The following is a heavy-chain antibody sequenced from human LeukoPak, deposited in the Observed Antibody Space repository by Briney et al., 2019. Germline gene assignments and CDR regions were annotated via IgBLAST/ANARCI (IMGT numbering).Heavy chain of an antibody. J-gene: IGHJ4*02. D-gene: IGHD6-19*01. Sequence: SETLSLTCTVSGGSISSSSYYWGWIRQPPGKGLEWIGSIYYSGSTYYNPSLKSRVTISVDTSKNQFSLKLSSVTAADSAVYYCARYGKVAGTYYFDYWGQGTLVTVSS. CDR1: GGSISSSSYY. CDR3: ARYGKVAGTYYFDY. V-gene: IGHV4-39*07. CDR2: IYYSGST.